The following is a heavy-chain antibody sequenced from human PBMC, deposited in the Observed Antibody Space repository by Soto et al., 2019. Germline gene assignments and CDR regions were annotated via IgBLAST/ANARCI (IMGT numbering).Heavy chain of an antibody. J-gene: IGHJ2*01. CDR3: ATPSPYYYDSSGYSHWYFDL. CDR1: GGTFSSYA. Sequence: QVQLVPSGAEVKKPGSSVKVSCKASGGTFSSYAISWVRQAPGQGLEWMGGIIPIFGTANYAQKFQGRVTITADESTSTAYMELSSLRSEDTAVYYCATPSPYYYDSSGYSHWYFDLWGRGTLVTVSS. V-gene: IGHV1-69*01. D-gene: IGHD3-22*01. CDR2: IIPIFGTA.